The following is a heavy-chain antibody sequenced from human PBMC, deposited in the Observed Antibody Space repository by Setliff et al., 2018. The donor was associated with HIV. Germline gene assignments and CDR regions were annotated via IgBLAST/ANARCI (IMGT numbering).Heavy chain of an antibody. CDR1: GAPLNGFF. CDR2: VNHSGTT. CDR3: ARDPGITAAGTEYFDS. V-gene: IGHV4-34*01. J-gene: IGHJ4*02. Sequence: SETLSLTCAVYGAPLNGFFWSWVRQRPERGLEWIGEVNHSGTTNYNPSLKSRVTISVDTSKDQFSLKLSSVTAADTAIYYCARDPGITAAGTEYFDSWGQGILVTVSS. D-gene: IGHD6-13*01.